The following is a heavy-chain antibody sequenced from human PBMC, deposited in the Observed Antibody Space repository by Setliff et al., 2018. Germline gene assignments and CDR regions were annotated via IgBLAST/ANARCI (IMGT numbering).Heavy chain of an antibody. Sequence: PSETLSLTCAVSGDSISNDYWWSWVRQPPERELEWIGEINQSGTTNYNPPLKGRATISSDTSKNHFSLDLRSVTAADTAFYYCARMSGFLYLDVWGNGTTVTVSS. CDR2: INQSGTT. V-gene: IGHV4-4*02. J-gene: IGHJ6*03. D-gene: IGHD3-3*01. CDR1: GDSISNDYW. CDR3: ARMSGFLYLDV.